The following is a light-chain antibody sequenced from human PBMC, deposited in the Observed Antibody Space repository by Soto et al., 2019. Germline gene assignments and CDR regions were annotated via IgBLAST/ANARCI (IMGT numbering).Light chain of an antibody. CDR2: GNS. V-gene: IGLV1-40*01. Sequence: QSVLTQPPSVSGAPGQRVTISSTGSSSNIGAGYDVHWYQQLPGTAPKLLIYGNSNRPSGVPDRFSGSKSGTSASLAITGLQAEDEADYYSQSYDSSLDVVFGGGTKVTVL. J-gene: IGLJ2*01. CDR3: QSYDSSLDVV. CDR1: SSNIGAGYD.